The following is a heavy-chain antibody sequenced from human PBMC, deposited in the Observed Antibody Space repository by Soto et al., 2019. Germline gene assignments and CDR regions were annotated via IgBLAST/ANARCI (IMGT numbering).Heavy chain of an antibody. Sequence: PGESLKISCKGSGYSFTSYWISWVRQMPGKGLEWMGRIDPSDSYTNYSPSFQGHVTISADKSISTAYLQWSSLKASDTAMYYCATGQEVGLRFLEWSRTAPSAYGGMDVWGQGTTVTVSS. J-gene: IGHJ6*02. CDR1: GYSFTSYW. CDR2: IDPSDSYT. CDR3: ATGQEVGLRFLEWSRTAPSAYGGMDV. V-gene: IGHV5-10-1*01. D-gene: IGHD3-3*01.